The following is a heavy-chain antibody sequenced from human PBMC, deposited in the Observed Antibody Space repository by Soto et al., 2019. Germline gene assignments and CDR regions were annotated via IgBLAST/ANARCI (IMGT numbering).Heavy chain of an antibody. V-gene: IGHV3-7*01. Sequence: EVQLVGSGGGLVQPGGSLRLSCAASGFTFATYWMSWVRQAPGKGLEWVAAIKPDGSEQYYVDSVRGRFTISRDNAKKSLYLQMDGLRVDDMAVYYCVKPSRSQDISAWGQGTLVSV. CDR1: GFTFATYW. CDR3: VKPSRSQDISA. CDR2: IKPDGSEQ. D-gene: IGHD2-21*01. J-gene: IGHJ4*02.